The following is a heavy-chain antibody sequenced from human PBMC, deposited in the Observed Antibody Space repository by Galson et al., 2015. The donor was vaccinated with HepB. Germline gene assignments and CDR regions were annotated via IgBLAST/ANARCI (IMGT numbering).Heavy chain of an antibody. J-gene: IGHJ3*02. D-gene: IGHD3-3*01. CDR2: INAGNGNT. CDR3: ARDNTISDAFDI. Sequence: SVKVSCKASGYTFTSYAMHWVRQAPGQRLEWMGWINAGNGNTKYSQKFQGRVTITRDTSASTAYMELSSLRSEDTAVYYCARDNTISDAFDIWGQGTMVTVSS. CDR1: GYTFTSYA. V-gene: IGHV1-3*01.